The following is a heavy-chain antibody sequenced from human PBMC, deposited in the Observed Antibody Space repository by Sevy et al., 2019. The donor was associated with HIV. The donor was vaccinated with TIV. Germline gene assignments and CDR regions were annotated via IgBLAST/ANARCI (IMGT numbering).Heavy chain of an antibody. CDR3: ARVGGGKPIDY. CDR1: GFTFSSYS. CDR2: ISSSSTI. J-gene: IGHJ4*02. V-gene: IGHV3-48*02. Sequence: GGSLRLSCAASGFTFSSYSMNWVRQAPGKGLEWVSYISSSSTIYYADSVKGGFTISRDNAKNSLYLQMNSLRDDDTAVYYCARVGGGKPIDYWGQGTLVTVSS. D-gene: IGHD3-16*01.